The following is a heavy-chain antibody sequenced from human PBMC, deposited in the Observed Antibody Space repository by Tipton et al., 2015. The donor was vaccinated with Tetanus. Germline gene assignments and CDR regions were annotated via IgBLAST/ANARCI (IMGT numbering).Heavy chain of an antibody. CDR2: SWYDGTDK. V-gene: IGHV3-33*01. CDR3: AREADCSGGSSFSGDFDN. D-gene: IGHD2-15*01. CDR1: GFIFSSYG. Sequence: SLRLSCAASGFIFSSYGIHWVRQAPGKGLEWVAVSWYDGTDKYYADSVKGRFTISRDNSKNTLYLQMNSLRAEDTAVYYWAREADCSGGSSFSGDFDNWGQGTQVTVSS. J-gene: IGHJ4*02.